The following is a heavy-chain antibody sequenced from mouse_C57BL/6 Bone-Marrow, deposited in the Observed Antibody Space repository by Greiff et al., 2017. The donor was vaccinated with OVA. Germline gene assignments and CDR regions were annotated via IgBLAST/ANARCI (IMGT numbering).Heavy chain of an antibody. D-gene: IGHD1-1*01. V-gene: IGHV1-55*01. CDR3: AIPIYYYGSSYRYFDY. CDR1: GYTFTSYW. J-gene: IGHJ2*01. Sequence: QVQLQQPGAELVKPGASVKMSCKASGYTFTSYWITWVTQRPGQGLEWIGDIYPGSGSTNYNEKFKSKATLTVDTSSSTAYMQLSSLTSEDSAVYYCAIPIYYYGSSYRYFDYWGQGTTLTVSS. CDR2: IYPGSGST.